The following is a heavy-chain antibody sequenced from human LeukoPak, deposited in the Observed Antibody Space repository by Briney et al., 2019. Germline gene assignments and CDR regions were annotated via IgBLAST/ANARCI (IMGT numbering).Heavy chain of an antibody. CDR3: RGSKVDFDY. Sequence: PSETLSLTCSVSGGSISSSSYYWGWIRQPPGKGLEWIGSIHYSGSTYYNPSLKSRVTISLDTSKNQFSLRLSSVTAADTAVYYCRGSKVDFDYWGQGTLVTVSS. V-gene: IGHV4-39*01. J-gene: IGHJ4*02. D-gene: IGHD4-23*01. CDR1: GGSISSSSYY. CDR2: IHYSGST.